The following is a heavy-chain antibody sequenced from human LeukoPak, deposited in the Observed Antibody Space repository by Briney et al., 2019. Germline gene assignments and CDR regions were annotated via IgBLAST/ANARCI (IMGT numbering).Heavy chain of an antibody. J-gene: IGHJ6*02. CDR1: GGSISSYY. D-gene: IGHD6-19*01. CDR3: ARDLPGIAVAGTLSESYYYGMDV. CDR2: IYTSGST. V-gene: IGHV4-4*07. Sequence: SETLSLTCTVSGGSISSYYWSWIRQPAWKGLEWIGRIYTSGSTNYNPSLKSRVTMSVDTSKNQFSLKLSSVTAADTAVYYRARDLPGIAVAGTLSESYYYGMDVWGQGTTVTVSS.